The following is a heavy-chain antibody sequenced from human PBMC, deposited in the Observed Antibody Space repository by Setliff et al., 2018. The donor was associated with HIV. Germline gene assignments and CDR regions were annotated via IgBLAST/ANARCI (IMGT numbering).Heavy chain of an antibody. J-gene: IGHJ4*02. CDR3: VRQGAVIGHNFDS. CDR1: GGSIKSSSYY. CDR2: IYYSGNT. D-gene: IGHD2-21*01. V-gene: IGHV4-39*01. Sequence: SETLSLTCTVSGGSIKSSSYYWGWIRQPPGKGLEWIGSIYYSGNTYYNPSLKSRVTISVDTSRNQFSLRLSSVTAADTAVYYCVRQGAVIGHNFDSWGPGALVTVSS.